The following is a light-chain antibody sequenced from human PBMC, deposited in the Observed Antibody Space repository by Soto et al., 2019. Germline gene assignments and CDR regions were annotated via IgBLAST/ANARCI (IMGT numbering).Light chain of an antibody. CDR3: AAWDDSLNAYV. Sequence: QSVLTQPPSASGAPGQRVTISCSGSTSNIGSNIVSWYRQLPGTAPKLLIYSNDQRPSGVPDRFSGSKSVTSASLAISGLQSEDEADYSCAAWDDSLNAYVFGSGTKVTVL. J-gene: IGLJ1*01. V-gene: IGLV1-44*01. CDR2: SND. CDR1: TSNIGSNI.